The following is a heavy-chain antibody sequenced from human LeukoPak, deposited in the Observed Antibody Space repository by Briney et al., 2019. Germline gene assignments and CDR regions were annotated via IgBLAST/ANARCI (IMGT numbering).Heavy chain of an antibody. CDR1: GGTFSSYA. CDR3: ARDHPSFGHFDY. D-gene: IGHD3-16*01. V-gene: IGHV1-69*01. Sequence: SVNVSCKASGGTFSSYAISWVRQAPGQGLEWMGGIIPIFGTANYAQKFQGRVTITADESTSTAYMELSSLRSEDTAVYYCARDHPSFGHFDYWGQGTLVTVSS. CDR2: IIPIFGTA. J-gene: IGHJ4*02.